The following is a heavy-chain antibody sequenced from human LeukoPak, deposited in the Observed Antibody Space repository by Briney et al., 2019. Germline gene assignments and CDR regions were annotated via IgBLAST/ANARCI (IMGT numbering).Heavy chain of an antibody. Sequence: GGSLRLSCAASGVTFNTYGMNWVRQAPGKGLEWVAIIWYDGSDKYYAESVKGRFTISRDNSKNTMYLQVNSLRAEDTAVYYCARVGCTGGSCLAYNYYAMDLWGQGTTVTVSS. D-gene: IGHD2-15*01. V-gene: IGHV3-33*01. CDR2: IWYDGSDK. CDR3: ARVGCTGGSCLAYNYYAMDL. CDR1: GVTFNTYG. J-gene: IGHJ6*02.